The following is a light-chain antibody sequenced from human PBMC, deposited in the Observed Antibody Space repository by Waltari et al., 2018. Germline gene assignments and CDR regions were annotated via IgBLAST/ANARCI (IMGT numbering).Light chain of an antibody. CDR2: GAS. CDR3: QQSFSSPWT. V-gene: IGKV1-39*01. J-gene: IGKJ1*01. CDR1: QNIRTY. Sequence: DIQMTQSPSPLSPSIGDTIPVTCRASQNIRTYLNWYQQKPAKAPKLLIFGASTLPRGVPSRFSGSASGTEFTLTVTNLQPDDFATYFCQQSFSSPWTFGQGTTV.